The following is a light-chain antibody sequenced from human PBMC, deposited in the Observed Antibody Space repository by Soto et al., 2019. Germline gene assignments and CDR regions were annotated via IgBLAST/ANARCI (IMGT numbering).Light chain of an antibody. J-gene: IGKJ1*01. CDR3: MQATQFPRT. Sequence: DIVMTQTPISSPVTLGQPASISCRSSENVVHREGNTYLSWFHHRPGNPTRLLIYKICNRFPGVPDRFSGSGAGTDFTLKISRVEAEDVGVYYCMQATQFPRTVGQGTKVDSK. V-gene: IGKV2-24*01. CDR1: ENVVHREGNTY. CDR2: KIC.